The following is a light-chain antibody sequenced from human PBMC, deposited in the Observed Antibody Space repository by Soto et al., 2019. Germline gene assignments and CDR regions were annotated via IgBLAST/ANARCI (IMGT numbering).Light chain of an antibody. CDR1: QGVSYW. V-gene: IGKV1-5*01. J-gene: IGKJ1*01. CDR3: QQYNSWWT. CDR2: DRS. Sequence: DIQMTQSPSTLSASVGDRVTITCRASQGVSYWLAWYQQKPGKAPKLLIYDRSSLASGVPRRFSGSGSGTEFILTISSLQPDDGATYYCQQYNSWWTFGQGTNVEI.